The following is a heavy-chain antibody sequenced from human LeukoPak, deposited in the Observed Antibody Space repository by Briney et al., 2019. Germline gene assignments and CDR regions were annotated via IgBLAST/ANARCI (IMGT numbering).Heavy chain of an antibody. CDR2: ISYDGSNK. V-gene: IGHV3-30*18. CDR3: AKGRDWQWLYYFDY. D-gene: IGHD6-19*01. Sequence: GRSLRLSCAASGFTFSSYGMHWVRRAPGKGLEWVAVISYDGSNKYYADSVKGRFTISRDNSKNTLYLQMNSLRAEDTAVYYCAKGRDWQWLYYFDYWGQATLVTVSS. CDR1: GFTFSSYG. J-gene: IGHJ4*02.